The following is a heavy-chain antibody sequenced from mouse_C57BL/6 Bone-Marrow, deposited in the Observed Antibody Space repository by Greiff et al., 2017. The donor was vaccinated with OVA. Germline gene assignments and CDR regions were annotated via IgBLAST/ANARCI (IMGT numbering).Heavy chain of an antibody. V-gene: IGHV1-61*01. CDR3: ARRGNYEFAY. J-gene: IGHJ3*01. CDR1: GYTFTSYW. Sequence: VQLQQPGAELVRPGSSVKLSCKASGYTFTSYWMDWVKQRPGQGLEWIGNIYPTDSETHYNQKFKDKATLTVDKSSSTAYMQFSSLTSEDSAIYYCARRGNYEFAYWGQGTLVTVSA. D-gene: IGHD2-1*01. CDR2: IYPTDSET.